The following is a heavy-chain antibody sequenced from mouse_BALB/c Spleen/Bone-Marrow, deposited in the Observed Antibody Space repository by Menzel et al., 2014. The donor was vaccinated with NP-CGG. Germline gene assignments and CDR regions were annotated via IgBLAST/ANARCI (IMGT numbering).Heavy chain of an antibody. Sequence: VQLQQSGAELVKPWASVKLSCTASGFNIKDTYMHWVKQRPEQGLEWIGRIDPANGNTKYDPKFQGKATITADTSSNTAYLQLSSLTSEDTAVYYCASYDYGYYFDYWGQGTTLTVSS. CDR3: ASYDYGYYFDY. D-gene: IGHD2-4*01. J-gene: IGHJ2*01. V-gene: IGHV14-3*02. CDR1: GFNIKDTY. CDR2: IDPANGNT.